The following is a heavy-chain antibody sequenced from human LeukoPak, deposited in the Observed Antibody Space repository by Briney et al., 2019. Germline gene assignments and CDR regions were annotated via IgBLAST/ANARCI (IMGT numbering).Heavy chain of an antibody. J-gene: IGHJ6*02. CDR2: IYYSGST. CDR3: ARAPGYSYAHWDYYYGMDV. Sequence: SETLSLTCTVSGGSISSYYWSWIRQPPGKGLEWIGYIYYSGSTNYNPSLKSRVTISVDTSKNQFSLKLSSVTAADTAVYYRARAPGYSYAHWDYYYGMDVWGQGTTVTVSS. CDR1: GGSISSYY. D-gene: IGHD5-18*01. V-gene: IGHV4-59*01.